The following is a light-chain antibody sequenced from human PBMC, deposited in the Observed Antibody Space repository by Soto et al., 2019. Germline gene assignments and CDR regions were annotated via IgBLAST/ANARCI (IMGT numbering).Light chain of an antibody. CDR1: RSLLYSDYGNTY. J-gene: IGKJ5*01. CDR2: EVS. CDR3: MQSIQLPPST. V-gene: IGKV2D-29*01. Sequence: EIVMTQTPLSLPVNPGEPASISCRSSRSLLYSDYGNTYLYWYLQKPGQPPQLLIYEVSNRFSGVPDRFSGSGSGTDCTRKISRVEAEDVVVHYCMQSIQLPPSTFGQGTRLEIK.